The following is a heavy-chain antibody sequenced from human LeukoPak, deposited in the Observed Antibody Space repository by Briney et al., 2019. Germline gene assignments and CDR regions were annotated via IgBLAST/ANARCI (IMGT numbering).Heavy chain of an antibody. CDR2: ISGSGGST. Sequence: GGSLRLSCAASGFTFSSYAMSWVRQAPGKGLEWVSAISGSGGSTYYADSVKGRFTISRDNSKNTLYLQMNSLRAEDTAVYYCARDHAIAQWLVARGAFDIWGQGTMVTVSS. CDR3: ARDHAIAQWLVARGAFDI. J-gene: IGHJ3*02. V-gene: IGHV3-23*01. CDR1: GFTFSSYA. D-gene: IGHD6-19*01.